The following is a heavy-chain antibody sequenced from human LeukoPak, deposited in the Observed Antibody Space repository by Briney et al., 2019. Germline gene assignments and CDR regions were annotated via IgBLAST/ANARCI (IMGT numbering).Heavy chain of an antibody. CDR2: VRPDGSSN. CDR3: AKDQAGTWGFDY. Sequence: GGSLRLSCAASGFTLSNFGMHWVRQAPGKGLEWVAFVRPDGSSNYYADSVKGRFTIPRDISKNTLSLQMNSLRAEDTAFYYCAKDQAGTWGFDYWGQGTLVTVSS. D-gene: IGHD3-10*01. J-gene: IGHJ4*02. V-gene: IGHV3-30*02. CDR1: GFTLSNFG.